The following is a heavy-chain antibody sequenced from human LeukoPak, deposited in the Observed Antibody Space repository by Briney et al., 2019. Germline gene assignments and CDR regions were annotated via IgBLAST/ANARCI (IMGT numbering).Heavy chain of an antibody. Sequence: ASVKVSCKAPGGTLSSYAISWVRQAPGQGLEWMGWISTYSGNTNYALSLQGRVTMTTDTSTNTAYMELRSLKSDDTAMYYCARDQSEGVIRGVSPSDYWGQGTLVTVSS. CDR1: GGTLSSYA. CDR3: ARDQSEGVIRGVSPSDY. CDR2: ISTYSGNT. J-gene: IGHJ4*02. V-gene: IGHV1-18*01. D-gene: IGHD3-10*01.